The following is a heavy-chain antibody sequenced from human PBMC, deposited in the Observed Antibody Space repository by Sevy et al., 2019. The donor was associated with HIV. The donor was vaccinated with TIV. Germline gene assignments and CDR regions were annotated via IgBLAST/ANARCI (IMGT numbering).Heavy chain of an antibody. Sequence: GGSLRLSCAVSGFTFSSYEMTWVRQAPGKGLEWVSYISSSGSTIYYADSVKGRFTISRDNAKNSLYLQMNSLRAEDTAVYYCAREKARYSSSSYYYYGMDVWGQGTTVTVSS. CDR3: AREKARYSSSSYYYYGMDV. D-gene: IGHD6-6*01. V-gene: IGHV3-48*03. CDR1: GFTFSSYE. J-gene: IGHJ6*02. CDR2: ISSSGSTI.